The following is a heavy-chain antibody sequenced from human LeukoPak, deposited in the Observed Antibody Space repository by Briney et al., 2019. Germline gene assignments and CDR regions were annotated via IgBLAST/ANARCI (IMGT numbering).Heavy chain of an antibody. D-gene: IGHD6-13*01. J-gene: IGHJ6*03. CDR1: GGSFSGYY. Sequence: PSETLSLTCAVYGGSFSGYYWSWIRQPPGKGLEWIGEINHSGSTNYNPSLKSRVTISVDTSKNQFSLKLSSVTAADTAVYYCARGFQQLVPLWYYYYYMDVWGKGTTVTVSS. CDR2: INHSGST. V-gene: IGHV4-34*01. CDR3: ARGFQQLVPLWYYYYYMDV.